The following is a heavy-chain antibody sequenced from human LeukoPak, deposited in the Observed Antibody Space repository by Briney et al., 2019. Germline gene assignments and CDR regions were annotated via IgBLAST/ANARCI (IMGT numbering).Heavy chain of an antibody. CDR3: AGGQTYYYDTSGHYPLDY. J-gene: IGHJ4*02. V-gene: IGHV3-7*01. CDR2: IKQDGSEK. CDR1: GFTFSTYW. Sequence: GGSLRLSCAASGFTFSTYWMTWVRQAPGKGLEWVANIKQDGSEKYYVDPVKGRFTISRDNAKNSLYLQMNSLRAEDTAVYYCAGGQTYYYDTSGHYPLDYWGQGTLVTVSS. D-gene: IGHD3-22*01.